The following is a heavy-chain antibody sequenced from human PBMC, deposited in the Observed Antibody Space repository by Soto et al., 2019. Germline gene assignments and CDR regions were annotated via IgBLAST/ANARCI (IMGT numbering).Heavy chain of an antibody. D-gene: IGHD6-13*01. CDR2: IIPIFGTT. J-gene: IGHJ4*02. V-gene: IGHV1-69*01. CDR1: GGTFSSYV. CDR3: ATEKEVTATGVGDY. Sequence: QVQLVQFGAEVKKPGSSVKVSCKASGGTFSSYVISWVRQAPGQGLDWMGGIIPIFGTTNYAQKCQGRVTITADESTSTAYMELNNLRSEDTAVYSCATEKEVTATGVGDYWGQGTLVTVSS.